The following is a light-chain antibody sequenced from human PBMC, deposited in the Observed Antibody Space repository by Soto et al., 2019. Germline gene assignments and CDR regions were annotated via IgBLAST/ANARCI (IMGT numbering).Light chain of an antibody. CDR2: SAS. Sequence: EIVMTQSPATLSVSPGERATLPCRASQSVSSNLAWYQQKPGQAPRLLIYSASTRAIGIPARFSGSWSGTEFTLTISSLQSEDFAVYYCQQYDNWPRTFGQGTKVDIK. J-gene: IGKJ1*01. V-gene: IGKV3-15*01. CDR3: QQYDNWPRT. CDR1: QSVSSN.